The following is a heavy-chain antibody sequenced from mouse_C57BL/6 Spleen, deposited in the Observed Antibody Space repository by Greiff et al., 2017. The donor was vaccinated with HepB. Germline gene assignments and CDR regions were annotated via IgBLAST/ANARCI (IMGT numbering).Heavy chain of an antibody. CDR2: IYPGDGDT. CDR3: ARGGGYYAMDY. V-gene: IGHV1-80*01. J-gene: IGHJ4*01. Sequence: VQLKQSGAELVKPGASVKISCKASGYAFSSYWMNWVKQRPGKGLEWIGQIYPGDGDTNYNGKFKGKATLTADKSSSTAYMQLSSLTSEDSAVYFCARGGGYYAMDYWGQGTSVTVSS. CDR1: GYAFSSYW.